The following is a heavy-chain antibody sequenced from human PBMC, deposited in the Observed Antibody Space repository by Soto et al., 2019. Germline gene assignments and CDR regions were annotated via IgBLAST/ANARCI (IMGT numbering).Heavy chain of an antibody. V-gene: IGHV1-18*01. Sequence: ASVKVSCKASGYTFTSYGISWVRQAPGQGLEWMGWISAYNGNTNYAQKLQGRVTMTTDTSTSTAYMELRSLRSADTAVYYCTTDYRVPAAFDIWGQGTMVTVSS. CDR3: TTDYRVPAAFDI. CDR1: GYTFTSYG. CDR2: ISAYNGNT. J-gene: IGHJ3*02.